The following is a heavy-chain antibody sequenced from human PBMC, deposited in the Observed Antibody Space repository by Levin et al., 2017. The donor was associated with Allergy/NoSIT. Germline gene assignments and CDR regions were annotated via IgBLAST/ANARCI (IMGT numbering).Heavy chain of an antibody. Sequence: GESLKISCRASGFTFSAYCLHWVRQAPGKGLVWVSRINTDGSITNYADSVKGRFTVSRDNAENTLFLQMDSLRAEDTAVYYCARDQGTYGGSWPFGHWGQGALVTVSS. J-gene: IGHJ4*02. V-gene: IGHV3-74*01. D-gene: IGHD2-15*01. CDR3: ARDQGTYGGSWPFGH. CDR1: GFTFSAYC. CDR2: INTDGSIT.